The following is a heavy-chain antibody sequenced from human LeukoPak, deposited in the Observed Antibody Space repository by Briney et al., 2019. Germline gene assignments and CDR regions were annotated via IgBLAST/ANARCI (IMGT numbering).Heavy chain of an antibody. Sequence: QAGGSLRLSCAASGFTFSSYEMNWVRQAPGKGLEWVSYISSSGSTIYYADSVKGRFTISRDNSKNTLYLQMNSLRADDTAVYYCAKDPCDHSYGWNWPYFDYWGQGTLVTVSS. CDR3: AKDPCDHSYGWNWPYFDY. V-gene: IGHV3-48*03. J-gene: IGHJ4*02. CDR2: ISSSGSTI. D-gene: IGHD5-18*01. CDR1: GFTFSSYE.